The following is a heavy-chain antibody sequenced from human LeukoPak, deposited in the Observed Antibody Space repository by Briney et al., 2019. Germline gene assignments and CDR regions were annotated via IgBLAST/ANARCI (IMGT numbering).Heavy chain of an antibody. Sequence: GGSLRLSCAASGFTFSSYAMHWVRQAPGKGLEWVAVISYDGSNKYYADSVKGRFTISRDNSKNTLYLQMNSLRAEDTAVYYCVRSSGVTIFGVVIIRSFDYWGQGTLVTVSS. CDR1: GFTFSSYA. CDR3: VRSSGVTIFGVVIIRSFDY. J-gene: IGHJ4*02. CDR2: ISYDGSNK. D-gene: IGHD3-3*01. V-gene: IGHV3-30-3*01.